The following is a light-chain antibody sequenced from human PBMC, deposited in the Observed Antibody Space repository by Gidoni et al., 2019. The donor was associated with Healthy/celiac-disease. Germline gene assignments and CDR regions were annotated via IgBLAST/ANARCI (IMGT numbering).Light chain of an antibody. CDR2: GAS. CDR3: QQYLGT. CDR1: VSSSY. Sequence: VSSSYLAWYQQKPGQAPRLLIYGASSRATGIPDRFSGSGSGTDFTLTISRLEPEDFAVYYCQQYLGTFGQGTKVEIK. V-gene: IGKV3-20*01. J-gene: IGKJ1*01.